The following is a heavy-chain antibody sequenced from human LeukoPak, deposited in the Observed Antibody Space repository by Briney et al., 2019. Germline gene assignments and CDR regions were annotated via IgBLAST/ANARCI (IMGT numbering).Heavy chain of an antibody. J-gene: IGHJ6*03. CDR3: ARGHDYYYMDV. V-gene: IGHV3-21*01. Sequence: PGGSLRLSCAASGLTFSRYSMNWVRQAPGKGLEWVSSISSSSSYIYYADSVKGRFTISRDNAKNSLYLQMNSLRAEDTAVYYCARGHDYYYMDVWGKGTTVTVSS. CDR1: GLTFSRYS. CDR2: ISSSSSYI.